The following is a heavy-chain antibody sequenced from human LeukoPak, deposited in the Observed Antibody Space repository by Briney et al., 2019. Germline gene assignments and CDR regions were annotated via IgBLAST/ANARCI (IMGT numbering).Heavy chain of an antibody. Sequence: GSLRLSCAASGFTFSSYSMNWVRQPPGKGLEWIGEIYHSGSTNYNPSLKSRVTISVDKSKNQFSLKLSSVTAADTAVYYCARDKRIGLGDAFDIWGQGTMVTVSS. CDR1: GFTFSSYSM. V-gene: IGHV4-4*02. D-gene: IGHD6-19*01. J-gene: IGHJ3*02. CDR2: IYHSGST. CDR3: ARDKRIGLGDAFDI.